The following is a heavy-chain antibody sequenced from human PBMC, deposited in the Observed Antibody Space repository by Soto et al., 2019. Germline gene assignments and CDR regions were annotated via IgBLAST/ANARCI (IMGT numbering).Heavy chain of an antibody. J-gene: IGHJ6*02. V-gene: IGHV3-21*01. CDR1: GFTFSSYS. Sequence: EVQLVESGGGLVKPGGSLRLSCAASGFTFSSYSMNWVRQAPGKGLEWVSSISSSSSYIYYADSVKGRFTISRDSAKNSLYLQMNSLRAEDTAVYYCARGSVLRFLEWLVHYGMDVWGQGTKVTVSS. CDR3: ARGSVLRFLEWLVHYGMDV. CDR2: ISSSSSYI. D-gene: IGHD3-3*01.